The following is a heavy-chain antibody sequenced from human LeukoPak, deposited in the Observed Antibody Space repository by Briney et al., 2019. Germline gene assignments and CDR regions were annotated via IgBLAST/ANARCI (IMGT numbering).Heavy chain of an antibody. J-gene: IGHJ4*02. CDR3: AKALGVVVPAALDY. Sequence: SGRSLRLSCAASGFTFSSYAMSWVRQAPGKGLEWVSAISGSGGSTYYADSVKGRFTISRDNSKNTLYLQMNSLRAEDTAVYYCAKALGVVVPAALDYWGQGTLVTVSS. V-gene: IGHV3-23*01. D-gene: IGHD2-2*01. CDR2: ISGSGGST. CDR1: GFTFSSYA.